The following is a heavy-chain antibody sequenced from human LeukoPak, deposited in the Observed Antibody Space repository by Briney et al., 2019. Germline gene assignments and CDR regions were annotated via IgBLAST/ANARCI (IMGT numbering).Heavy chain of an antibody. CDR1: GGSISSSSYD. V-gene: IGHV4-39*07. D-gene: IGHD3-10*01. CDR3: ARRSTMVRDLDY. CDR2: IYHSGST. Sequence: SETLSPTCTVSGGSISSSSYDWGWIRQPPGKGLEWIGSIYHSGSTYDNPSLKSRVTISVDTSKNQFSLKLSSVTAADTAVYYCARRSTMVRDLDYWGQGTLVTVSS. J-gene: IGHJ4*02.